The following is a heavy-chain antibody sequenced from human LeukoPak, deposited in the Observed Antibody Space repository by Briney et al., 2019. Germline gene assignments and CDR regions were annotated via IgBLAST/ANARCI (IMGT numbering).Heavy chain of an antibody. CDR2: INHSGST. CDR3: ARRYYFDY. Sequence: PSETLSLTCTVSDDSITIYYWTWIRQPPGKGLEWIGEINHSGSTNYNPSLKSRVTISVDTSKNQFSLKLSSVTAADTAVYYCARRYYFDYWGQGTLVTVSS. V-gene: IGHV4-34*01. J-gene: IGHJ4*02. CDR1: DDSITIYY.